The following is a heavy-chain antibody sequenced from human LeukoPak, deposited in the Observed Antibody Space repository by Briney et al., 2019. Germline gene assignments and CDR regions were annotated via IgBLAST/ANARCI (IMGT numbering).Heavy chain of an antibody. CDR2: ISAYNGNT. D-gene: IGHD2-2*01. CDR3: ASGPIVVVPAATDAFDI. V-gene: IGHV1-18*01. CDR1: GYTFTSYG. J-gene: IGHJ3*02. Sequence: ASVKVSCKASGYTFTSYGISWVRQAPGQGLEWMGWISAYNGNTNYAQKLQGRVTMTTDTSTSTAYMELRSLRSDDTAVYYCASGPIVVVPAATDAFDIWGQGTMVTVSS.